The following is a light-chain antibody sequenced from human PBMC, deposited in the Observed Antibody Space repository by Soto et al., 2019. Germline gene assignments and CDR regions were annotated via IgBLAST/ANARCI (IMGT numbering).Light chain of an antibody. CDR1: QSISSW. V-gene: IGKV1-5*01. J-gene: IGKJ5*01. CDR3: QQYNDYIT. Sequence: DFQMTQSPSTLSASVGDRVTITCRASQSISSWLAWYQQRPGKAPKLLIYDASSLQSGVPSRFSGSGSGTEFTLTISSLQPDDSATYYCQQYNDYITFGQGTRLEIK. CDR2: DAS.